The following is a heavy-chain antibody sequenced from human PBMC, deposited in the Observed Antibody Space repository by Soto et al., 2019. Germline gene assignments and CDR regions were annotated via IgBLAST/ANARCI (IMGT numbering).Heavy chain of an antibody. CDR2: MNPNSGNT. CDR1: GYTFTSYD. J-gene: IGHJ5*02. V-gene: IGHV1-8*01. Sequence: QVQLVQSGAEVKKPGASVKVSCKASGYTFTSYDINWVRQATGQGLEWMGWMNPNSGNTGYAQKFQGRVTMTRNTSISTAYMELSSLRSEDTAVYSCARGSKGSSWYAYWFDPWGQGTLVTVSS. CDR3: ARGSKGSSWYAYWFDP. D-gene: IGHD6-13*01.